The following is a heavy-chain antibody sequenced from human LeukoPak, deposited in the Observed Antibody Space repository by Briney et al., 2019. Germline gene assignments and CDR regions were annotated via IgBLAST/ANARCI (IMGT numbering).Heavy chain of an antibody. CDR3: SRENGAFSPFGY. CDR1: GGSISNTNW. D-gene: IGHD2-8*01. V-gene: IGHV4-4*02. Sequence: PSETLSLTCGVSGGSISNTNWWSWVRQPPGQGLEWIGEITLTGLTHYNPSLESRVTVSLDKSKKQLSLNLTSVTAADTAVYYCSRENGAFSPFGYWGQGTLVT. J-gene: IGHJ4*02. CDR2: ITLTGLT.